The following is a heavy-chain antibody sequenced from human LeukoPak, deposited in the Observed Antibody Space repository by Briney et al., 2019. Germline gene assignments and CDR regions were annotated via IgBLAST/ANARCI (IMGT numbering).Heavy chain of an antibody. Sequence: ASVKVSCKASGYTFTGYYMHWVRQAPGQGLEWMGWINPNSGGTNYAQKFQGRVTMTRDTSISTAYMELSRLRSDDTAVYYCARDLEVVVAATPPYYMDVWGKGTTVTVSS. CDR3: ARDLEVVVAATPPYYMDV. D-gene: IGHD2-15*01. CDR1: GYTFTGYY. V-gene: IGHV1-2*02. CDR2: INPNSGGT. J-gene: IGHJ6*03.